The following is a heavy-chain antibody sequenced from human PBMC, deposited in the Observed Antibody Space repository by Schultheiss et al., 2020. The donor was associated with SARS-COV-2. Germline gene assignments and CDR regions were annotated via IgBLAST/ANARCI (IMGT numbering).Heavy chain of an antibody. CDR2: IYYSGST. Sequence: SQTLSLTCTVSGGSISSGGYYWSWIRQPPGKGLEWIGYIYYSGSTNYNPSLKSRVTISVDTSKNQFSLKLSSVTAADTAVYYCARSPTYCSSTSCYIADYYYYYGMDVWGQGTTVTVSS. CDR1: GGSISSGGYY. J-gene: IGHJ6*02. V-gene: IGHV4-31*03. CDR3: ARSPTYCSSTSCYIADYYYYYGMDV. D-gene: IGHD2-2*02.